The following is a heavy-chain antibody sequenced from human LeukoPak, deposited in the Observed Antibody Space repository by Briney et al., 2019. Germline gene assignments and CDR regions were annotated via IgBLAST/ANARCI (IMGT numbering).Heavy chain of an antibody. CDR1: GYSISSSNW. D-gene: IGHD6-13*01. CDR2: IYHSGST. J-gene: IGHJ4*02. CDR3: ARKGDIAAAGHFDY. Sequence: SETLSLTCAVSGYSISSSNWWGWIRQPPGKGLEWIGYIYHSGSTYYGPSLKSRVSMSVDTSKNQFSLNLSSVTAVDTAVYYCARKGDIAAAGHFDYWGQGTLVTVSS. V-gene: IGHV4-28*01.